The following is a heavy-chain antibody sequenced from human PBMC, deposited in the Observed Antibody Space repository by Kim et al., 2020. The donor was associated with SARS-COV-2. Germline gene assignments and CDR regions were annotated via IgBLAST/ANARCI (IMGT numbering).Heavy chain of an antibody. J-gene: IGHJ4*02. CDR2: IYYSGST. CDR3: ARREGGMDYFDY. V-gene: IGHV4-39*01. CDR1: GGSISSSSYY. D-gene: IGHD3-16*01. Sequence: SETLSLTCTVSGGSISSSSYYWGWIRQPPGKGLEWIGSIYYSGSTYYNPSLKSRVTISVDTSKNQFSLKLSSVTAADTAVYYCARREGGMDYFDYWGQGTLVTVSS.